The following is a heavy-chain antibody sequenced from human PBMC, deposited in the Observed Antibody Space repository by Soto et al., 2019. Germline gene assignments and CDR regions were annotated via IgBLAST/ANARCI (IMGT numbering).Heavy chain of an antibody. V-gene: IGHV4-59*01. Sequence: PSETLSLTCTVSGVSMSSYSWTWVRQPPGKGLEWSGDIHDSGTTSFYPPTNPSRTSRVTISEDTSTNQFTLKLRSVSTADTATDFCASGEDGSRNLSQYYSDCWGPGTLVTVSS. CDR2: IHDSGTT. D-gene: IGHD3-10*01. CDR3: ASGEDGSRNLSQYYSDC. CDR1: GVSMSSYS. J-gene: IGHJ4*02.